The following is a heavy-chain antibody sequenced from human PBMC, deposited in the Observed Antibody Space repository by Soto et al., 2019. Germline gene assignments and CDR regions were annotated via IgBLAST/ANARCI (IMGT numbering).Heavy chain of an antibody. CDR2: VSHDGRNT. V-gene: IGHV3-30*18. J-gene: IGHJ4*02. D-gene: IGHD6-19*01. Sequence: WVAVVSHDGRNTHYADSVKGRFTISRDSSKNTVYLELTRLRAEDTAVYYCAKGGRQWLVTSDFNYWGQGALVSVSS. CDR3: AKGGRQWLVTSDFNY.